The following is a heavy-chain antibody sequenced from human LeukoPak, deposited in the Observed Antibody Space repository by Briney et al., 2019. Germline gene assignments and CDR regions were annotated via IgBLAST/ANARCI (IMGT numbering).Heavy chain of an antibody. CDR3: AKHIYGVVSIQQ. J-gene: IGHJ1*01. V-gene: IGHV3-53*01. CDR2: IYTSGGT. D-gene: IGHD3-3*01. CDR1: GFTVSSNY. Sequence: GGSLRLSCAASGFTVSSNYMSWIRQAPGKGLEWVSVIYTSGGTYYADSVKGRFTISRDNVENTLFLQMNSLRVEDTAVYYCAKHIYGVVSIQQWGQGTLVTVSS.